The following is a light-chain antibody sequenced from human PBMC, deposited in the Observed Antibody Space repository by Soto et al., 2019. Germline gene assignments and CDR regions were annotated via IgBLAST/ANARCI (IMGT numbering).Light chain of an antibody. CDR1: QSVSSY. Sequence: EIVLTQSPATLSLSPGERATLSCRASQSVSSYLAWYQQKPRQAPRLLIYDASTRATGIPATFSGSGSGTDFTLTISSLEPEDFAVYYCRQRSNWQITFGQGTKVDI. CDR2: DAS. V-gene: IGKV3-11*01. J-gene: IGKJ1*01. CDR3: RQRSNWQIT.